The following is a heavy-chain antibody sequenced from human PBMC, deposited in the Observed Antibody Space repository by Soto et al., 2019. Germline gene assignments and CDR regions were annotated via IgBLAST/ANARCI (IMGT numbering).Heavy chain of an antibody. CDR2: IIWNSAYI. J-gene: IGHJ4*02. CDR1: GFTFDDYA. CDR3: VKDSTVSGVRQGLDF. V-gene: IGHV3-9*01. D-gene: IGHD6-19*01. Sequence: LRLSCAVSGFTFDDYAMHWVRQAPGKGLEWVAGIIWNSAYIVYADSVKGRFTISRDNAKNSLHLQMDSLRAEDTALYYCVKDSTVSGVRQGLDFWGRGTLVTVSS.